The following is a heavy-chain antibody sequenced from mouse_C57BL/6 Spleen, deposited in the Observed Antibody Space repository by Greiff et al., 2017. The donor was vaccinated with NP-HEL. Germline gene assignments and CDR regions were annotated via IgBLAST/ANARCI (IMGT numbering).Heavy chain of an antibody. J-gene: IGHJ3*01. CDR2: IDPEDGDT. V-gene: IGHV14-1*01. D-gene: IGHD1-1*01. CDR3: TSHYYGSSPFAY. Sequence: VQLQQSGAELVRPGASVKLSCTASGFNIKDYYMHWVKQRPEQGLEWIGRIDPEDGDTEYAPKFQGKATLTADTSSNTAYLQRSSLTAEDTVVYYCTSHYYGSSPFAYWGQGTLVTVSA. CDR1: GFNIKDYY.